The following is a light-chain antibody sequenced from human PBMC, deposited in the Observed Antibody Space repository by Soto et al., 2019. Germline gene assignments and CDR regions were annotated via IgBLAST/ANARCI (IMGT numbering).Light chain of an antibody. CDR3: QQRSNWIT. CDR1: QSVSSY. V-gene: IGKV3-11*01. CDR2: DAS. J-gene: IGKJ5*01. Sequence: EIVLTQSPATLSLSPGDGATLSCRASQSVSSYLAWYQQKPGQAPRLLIYDASNRATGIPARFSGSGSGTDFTLTISSLEPEDFAIYYCQQRSNWITFGQGTRLEIE.